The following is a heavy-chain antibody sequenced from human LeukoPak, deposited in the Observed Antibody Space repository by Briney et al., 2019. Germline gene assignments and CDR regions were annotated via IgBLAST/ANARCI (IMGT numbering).Heavy chain of an antibody. Sequence: SVKVSCKASGGTFSSYAISWVRQAPGQGLEWMGGIIPIFGTANYAQKFQGRVTITADESTSTAYMELSSLGSEDTAVYYCARNGQQVRYFQHWGQGTLVTVSS. CDR1: GGTFSSYA. V-gene: IGHV1-69*01. CDR3: ARNGQQVRYFQH. D-gene: IGHD6-13*01. J-gene: IGHJ1*01. CDR2: IIPIFGTA.